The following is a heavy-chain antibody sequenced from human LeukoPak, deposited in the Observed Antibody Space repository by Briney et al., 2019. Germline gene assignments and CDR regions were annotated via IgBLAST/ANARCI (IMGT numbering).Heavy chain of an antibody. CDR1: GFTFSNYN. CDR2: ISSSSSSI. Sequence: GGSLRLSCAASGFTFSNYNMNWVRQAPGKGLEWASSISSSSSSINYADSLKGRFTISRDNAKNSLYLQMNSLRAEDTAVYYCARTLIWFGDLDYRGQGTLVTVSS. V-gene: IGHV3-21*01. J-gene: IGHJ4*02. CDR3: ARTLIWFGDLDY. D-gene: IGHD3-10*01.